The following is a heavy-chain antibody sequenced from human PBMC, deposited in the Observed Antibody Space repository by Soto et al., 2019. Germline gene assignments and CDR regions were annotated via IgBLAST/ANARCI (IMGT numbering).Heavy chain of an antibody. Sequence: ASVKVSCKVSGYTLTELSMHWVRQAPGKGLEWMGGFDPEDGETIYAQKFQGRVTMTEDTSTDTAYMELSSLRSEDTAVYYCATRPKNYDYVWGSYRNFDYWAQGTLVTVSS. CDR3: ATRPKNYDYVWGSYRNFDY. J-gene: IGHJ4*02. V-gene: IGHV1-24*01. CDR2: FDPEDGET. CDR1: GYTLTELS. D-gene: IGHD3-16*02.